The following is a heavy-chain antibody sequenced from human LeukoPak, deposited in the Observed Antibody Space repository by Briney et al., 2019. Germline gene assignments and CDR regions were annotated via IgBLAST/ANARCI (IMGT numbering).Heavy chain of an antibody. Sequence: GGSLRLSCTASGFTFGNYALSWFRQAPGKGLEWVAFIRSKTYRGTTEYTASVKGRFTISRDDSKSIAYLQMNSLKTEDTAVYYCARANSFDSSGYYFDYWGQGTLVTVSS. CDR2: IRSKTYRGTT. D-gene: IGHD3-22*01. CDR3: ARANSFDSSGYYFDY. V-gene: IGHV3-49*01. CDR1: GFTFGNYA. J-gene: IGHJ4*02.